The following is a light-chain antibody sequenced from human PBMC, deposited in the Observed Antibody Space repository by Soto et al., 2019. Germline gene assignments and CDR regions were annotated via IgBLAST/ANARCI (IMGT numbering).Light chain of an antibody. J-gene: IGLJ1*01. CDR3: SSYSISSTYV. Sequence: QSVLTQPPSASGTPGQRVTISCSGSSSNIGSNTVNWYQQLPGTAPKLLIYSNSQRPSGVPDRFSGSKSGTSASLTISGLQAEDEADYYCSSYSISSTYVFGTGTKSPS. CDR1: SSNIGSNT. CDR2: SNS. V-gene: IGLV1-44*01.